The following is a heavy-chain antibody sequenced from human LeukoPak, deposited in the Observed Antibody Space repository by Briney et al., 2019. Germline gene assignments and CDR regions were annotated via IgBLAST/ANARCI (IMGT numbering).Heavy chain of an antibody. J-gene: IGHJ6*02. Sequence: ASVKVSCKASGYTFTGYYMHWVRQTPGQGLEWMGWINPNSGGTNYAQKFQGRVTMTRDTSISTAYMELSRLRSDDTAVYYCARGLNYYYGMDVWGQGTTVTVSS. CDR1: GYTFTGYY. CDR2: INPNSGGT. CDR3: ARGLNYYYGMDV. V-gene: IGHV1-2*02.